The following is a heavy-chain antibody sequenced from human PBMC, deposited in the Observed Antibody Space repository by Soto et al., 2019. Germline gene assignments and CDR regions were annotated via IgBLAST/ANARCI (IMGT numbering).Heavy chain of an antibody. J-gene: IGHJ4*02. CDR1: GGSISSGGYY. CDR2: IYYSGST. V-gene: IGHV4-31*03. D-gene: IGHD6-13*01. CDR3: ARDSIAAAGGGDY. Sequence: QVQLQESGPGLVKPSQTLSLTCTVSGGSISSGGYYWSWIRQHPGKGLEGIGYIYYSGSTYYNPSLNSRVTLSVDTSKNQFSLKLSSVTAADTAVYYCARDSIAAAGGGDYWGQGTLVTVSS.